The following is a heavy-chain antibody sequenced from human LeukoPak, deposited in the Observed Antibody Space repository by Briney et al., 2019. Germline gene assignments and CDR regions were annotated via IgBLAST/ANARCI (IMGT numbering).Heavy chain of an antibody. CDR3: AKGIQLWIKGELDY. CDR1: GFTFSSYA. D-gene: IGHD5-18*01. V-gene: IGHV3-23*01. CDR2: ISGSGGST. J-gene: IGHJ4*02. Sequence: PGGSLRLSCAASGFTFSSYAMSWVRQAPGKGLEWVSAISGSGGSTYYADSVKGRFTISRDNSKNTLYLQMNSLRAEDTAVYYCAKGIQLWIKGELDYWGQGTLVTVSS.